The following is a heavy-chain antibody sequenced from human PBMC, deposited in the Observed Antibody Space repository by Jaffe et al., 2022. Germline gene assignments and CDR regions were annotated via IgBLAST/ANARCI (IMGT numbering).Heavy chain of an antibody. D-gene: IGHD3-10*01. CDR3: ARESVTDLWFGELLYYYYYYYMDV. V-gene: IGHV4-61*02. CDR1: GGSISSGSYY. J-gene: IGHJ6*03. Sequence: QVQLQESGPGLVKPSQTLSLTCTVSGGSISSGSYYWSWIRQPAGKGLEWIGRIYTSGSTNYNPSLKSRVTISVDTSKNQFSLKLSSVTAADTAVYYCARESVTDLWFGELLYYYYYYYMDVWGKGTTVTVSS. CDR2: IYTSGST.